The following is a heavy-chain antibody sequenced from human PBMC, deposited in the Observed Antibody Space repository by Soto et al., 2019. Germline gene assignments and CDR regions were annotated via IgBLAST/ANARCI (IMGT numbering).Heavy chain of an antibody. CDR3: ARDPAPYSGYDYYYYGTDV. D-gene: IGHD5-12*01. CDR1: GGSISSGGYY. J-gene: IGHJ6*02. V-gene: IGHV4-31*03. Sequence: PSETLSLTCTVSGGSISSGGYYWSWIRQHPGKGLEWIGYIYYSGSTYYNPSLKSRVTISVDTSKNQFSLKLSSVTAADTAVYYCARDPAPYSGYDYYYYGTDVWGQGTTVTVSS. CDR2: IYYSGST.